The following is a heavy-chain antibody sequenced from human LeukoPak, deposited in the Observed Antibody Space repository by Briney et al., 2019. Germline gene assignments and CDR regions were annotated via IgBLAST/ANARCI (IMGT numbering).Heavy chain of an antibody. Sequence: QTGGSLSLSCAASGFTFSSYWMHWVRQTPGKGLVCVSRIKGDGSDTLYADSVKGRFTISRDNSKNTLYLQTSSLGVDDTAVYYCARASTTVPNLLDYWGQGALVSVSS. CDR3: ARASTTVPNLLDY. J-gene: IGHJ4*02. D-gene: IGHD4-17*01. CDR1: GFTFSSYW. CDR2: IKGDGSDT. V-gene: IGHV3-74*01.